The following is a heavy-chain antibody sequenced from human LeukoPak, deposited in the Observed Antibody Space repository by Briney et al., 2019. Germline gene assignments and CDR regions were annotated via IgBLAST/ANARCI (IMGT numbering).Heavy chain of an antibody. V-gene: IGHV1-69*04. CDR3: ASPTYSYYGMDV. D-gene: IGHD2-21*01. CDR2: IIPILGIA. CDR1: GGTFSSYA. Sequence: EASVKVSCKASGGTFSSYAISWVRQAPGQGLEWMGRIIPILGIANYAQKFQGRVTITADKSTSTAYMELSSLRSEDTAVYYCASPTYSYYGMDVWGQGTTVTVSS. J-gene: IGHJ6*02.